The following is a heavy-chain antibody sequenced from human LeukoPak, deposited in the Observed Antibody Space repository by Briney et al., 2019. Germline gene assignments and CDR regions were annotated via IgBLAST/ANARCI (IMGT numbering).Heavy chain of an antibody. J-gene: IGHJ4*02. Sequence: SETLSLTCTVSGGSVSSGGYYWSWIRQHPGKGLEWIGYIYYSGSTYYNPSLKSRVTISVDTSKNQFSLKLSSVTAADTAVYYCARLLSISYFDYWGQGTLVTVSS. V-gene: IGHV4-31*03. CDR3: ARLLSISYFDY. CDR1: GGSVSSGGYY. CDR2: IYYSGST. D-gene: IGHD2-21*01.